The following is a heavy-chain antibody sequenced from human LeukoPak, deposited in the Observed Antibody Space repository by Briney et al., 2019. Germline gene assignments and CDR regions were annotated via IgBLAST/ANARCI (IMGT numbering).Heavy chain of an antibody. CDR1: GYIFTDYY. V-gene: IGHV1-46*01. CDR3: ASGGRWELHY. Sequence: AASVKVSCKASGYIFTDYYMHWLRQAPGQGLEWMGIINPSGGSTSYAQKFQGRVTMTRDTSTSTVYMELSSLRSEDTAVYYCASGGRWELHYWGQGTLVTVSS. J-gene: IGHJ4*02. CDR2: INPSGGST. D-gene: IGHD1-26*01.